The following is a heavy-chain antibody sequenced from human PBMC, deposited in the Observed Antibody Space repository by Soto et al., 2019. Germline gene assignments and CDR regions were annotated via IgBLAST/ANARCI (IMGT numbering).Heavy chain of an antibody. Sequence: SVKVSCKASGGTFSSYAISLVRQAPGQGLEWMGGIIPIFGTANYAQKFQGRVTITADESTSTAYMELSSLRSEDTAVYYCARVGCSGGSCLDYWGQGTLVTVSS. D-gene: IGHD2-15*01. V-gene: IGHV1-69*13. CDR1: GGTFSSYA. J-gene: IGHJ4*02. CDR3: ARVGCSGGSCLDY. CDR2: IIPIFGTA.